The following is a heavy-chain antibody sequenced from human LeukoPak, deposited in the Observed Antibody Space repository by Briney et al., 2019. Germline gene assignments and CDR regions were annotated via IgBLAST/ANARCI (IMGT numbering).Heavy chain of an antibody. Sequence: APVKVSCKASGGTFSSYAISWVRQAPGQGLEWMGGIIPIFGTANYAQKFQGRVTITADESTSTAYMELSSLRSEDTAVYYCARGPVVPAAPAGLYYYYYGMDVWGQGTTVTVSS. CDR2: IIPIFGTA. CDR3: ARGPVVPAAPAGLYYYYYGMDV. D-gene: IGHD2-2*01. J-gene: IGHJ6*02. V-gene: IGHV1-69*13. CDR1: GGTFSSYA.